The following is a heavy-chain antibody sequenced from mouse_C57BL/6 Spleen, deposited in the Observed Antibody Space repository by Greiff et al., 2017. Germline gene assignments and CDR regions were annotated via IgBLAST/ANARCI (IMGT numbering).Heavy chain of an antibody. J-gene: IGHJ1*03. Sequence: EVQRVESGEGLVKPGGSLKLSCAASGFTFSSYAMSWVRQTPEKRLEWVAYISSGGDYIYYADTVKGRFTISRDNARNTLYLQMSSLKSEDTAMYYCTRDPTFTSYWYFDVWGTGTTVTVSS. CDR1: GFTFSSYA. CDR3: TRDPTFTSYWYFDV. V-gene: IGHV5-9-1*02. CDR2: ISSGGDYI.